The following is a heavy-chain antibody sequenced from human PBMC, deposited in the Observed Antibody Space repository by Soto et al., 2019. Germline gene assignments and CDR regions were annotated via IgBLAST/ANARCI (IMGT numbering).Heavy chain of an antibody. CDR1: GGSINSAGHS. J-gene: IGHJ4*02. Sequence: SETLSLTCTGSGGSINSAGHSWGWVRQSPGKGLEWIGYSYHSGSTYYNPSLKSRVTISVDTSKNQFSLKLSSVTAADTAVYYCARDVSLAFDYWGQGTLVTVSS. V-gene: IGHV4-30-2*05. CDR2: SYHSGST. CDR3: ARDVSLAFDY. D-gene: IGHD2-21*01.